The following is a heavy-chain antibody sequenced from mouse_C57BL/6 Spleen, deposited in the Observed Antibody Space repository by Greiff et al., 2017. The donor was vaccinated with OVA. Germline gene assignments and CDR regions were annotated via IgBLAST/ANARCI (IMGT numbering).Heavy chain of an antibody. Sequence: VKVVESGAELARPGASVKLSCKASGYTFTSYGISWVKQRTGQGLEWIGEIYPRSGNTYYNEKFKGKATLTADKSSSTAYMELRSLTSEDSAVYFCATRDFDVWGTGTTVTVSS. V-gene: IGHV1-81*01. CDR1: GYTFTSYG. CDR2: IYPRSGNT. J-gene: IGHJ1*03. CDR3: ATRDFDV.